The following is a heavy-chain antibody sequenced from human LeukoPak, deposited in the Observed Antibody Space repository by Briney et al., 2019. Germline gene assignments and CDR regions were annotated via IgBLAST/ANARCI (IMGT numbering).Heavy chain of an antibody. V-gene: IGHV1-8*02. CDR3: AREAVAGPIDY. CDR1: GYTFTSYA. CDR2: MNPNSGNT. J-gene: IGHJ4*02. Sequence: ASVKVSCKASGYTFTSYAMNWVRQATGQGLEWMGWMNPNSGNTGYAQKFQGRVTMTRNTSISTAYMELSSLRSEDTAVYYCAREAVAGPIDYWGQGTLVTVSS. D-gene: IGHD6-19*01.